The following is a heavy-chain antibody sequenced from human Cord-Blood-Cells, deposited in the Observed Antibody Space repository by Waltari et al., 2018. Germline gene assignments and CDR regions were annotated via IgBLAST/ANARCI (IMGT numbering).Heavy chain of an antibody. D-gene: IGHD6-13*01. CDR3: ARGVGIGSSWYYFDY. CDR1: GGSISSYY. CDR2: IYYSGST. V-gene: IGHV4-59*01. Sequence: QVQLQESGPGLVKPSETLSLTCPVSGGSISSYYWSWIRQPPGKGLEWIEYIYYSGSTNYNPSLKSRVTISVDTSMNQFSLKLSSVTAADTAVYYCARGVGIGSSWYYFDYWGQGTLVTVSS. J-gene: IGHJ4*02.